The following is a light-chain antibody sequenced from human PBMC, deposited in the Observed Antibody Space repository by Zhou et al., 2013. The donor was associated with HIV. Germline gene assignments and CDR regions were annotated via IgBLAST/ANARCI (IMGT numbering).Light chain of an antibody. CDR2: ASS. V-gene: IGKV1-12*01. J-gene: IGKJ3*01. CDR1: QGISDY. CDR3: LXSTKFPST. Sequence: DIQMTQSPSSVSASVGDSVTIACRASQGISDYLAWYQQKPGKAPKLLIYASSSLESGVPSRFSGSGSGTDFTLTISSLQXRIVTNFYLXSTKFPSTFG.